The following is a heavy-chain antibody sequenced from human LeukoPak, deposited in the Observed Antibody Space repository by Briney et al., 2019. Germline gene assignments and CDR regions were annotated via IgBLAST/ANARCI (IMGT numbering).Heavy chain of an antibody. V-gene: IGHV3-48*01. J-gene: IGHJ4*02. CDR2: ISSSSTI. D-gene: IGHD5-24*01. Sequence: GGSLRLSCAASGFTFSSYSMNWVRQAPGKGLEWVSYISSSSTIYYADSVKGRFTISRDNAKNSLYLQMNSLRAEDTAVYYCAREKLPDFDYWGQGTLVTVSS. CDR3: AREKLPDFDY. CDR1: GFTFSSYS.